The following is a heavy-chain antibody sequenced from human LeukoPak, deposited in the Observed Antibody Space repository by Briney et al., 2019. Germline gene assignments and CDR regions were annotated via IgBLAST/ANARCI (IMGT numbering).Heavy chain of an antibody. Sequence: SVKVSCKASGGTFSSYAISWVRQAPGQGLEWTGGIIRIFGTANYAQKFQGRVTITADKSTSTAYMELSSLRSEDTAVYYCARGDTIFGVVTPYYYYYYMDVWGKGTTVTVSS. D-gene: IGHD3-3*01. J-gene: IGHJ6*03. CDR3: ARGDTIFGVVTPYYYYYYMDV. V-gene: IGHV1-69*06. CDR2: IIRIFGTA. CDR1: GGTFSSYA.